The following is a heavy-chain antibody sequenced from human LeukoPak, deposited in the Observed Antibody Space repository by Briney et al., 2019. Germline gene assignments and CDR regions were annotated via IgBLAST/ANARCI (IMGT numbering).Heavy chain of an antibody. CDR2: ISSSSSYI. D-gene: IGHD6-19*01. Sequence: GGSLRLSCAASGFTFSSYSMNWVRQAPGKGLEWVSSISSSSSYIYYADSVKGRFTISRDNAKNSLYLQMNSLRAEDTAVYYCAREGDRGSGWYDYWGQGTLVTVSS. CDR3: AREGDRGSGWYDY. V-gene: IGHV3-21*01. CDR1: GFTFSSYS. J-gene: IGHJ4*02.